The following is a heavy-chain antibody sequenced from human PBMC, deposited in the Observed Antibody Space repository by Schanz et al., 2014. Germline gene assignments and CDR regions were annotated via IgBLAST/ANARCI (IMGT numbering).Heavy chain of an antibody. CDR1: GFTFSSYW. CDR3: AASSGWHPSTDY. CDR2: IKSDGSST. V-gene: IGHV3-74*02. D-gene: IGHD6-19*01. J-gene: IGHJ4*02. Sequence: VRLVESGGGVVQPGRSLRLSCAASGFTFSSYWMHWVRQVPGKGLVWVSRIKSDGSSTSYADSVKGRFTISRDNAKNTLYLQMSSLTTEDTAVYYCAASSGWHPSTDYWGQGTLVTVSS.